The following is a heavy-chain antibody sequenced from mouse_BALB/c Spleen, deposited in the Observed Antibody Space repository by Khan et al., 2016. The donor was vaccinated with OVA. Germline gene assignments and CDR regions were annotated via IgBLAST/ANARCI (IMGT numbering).Heavy chain of an antibody. D-gene: IGHD1-1*01. Sequence: LQESGPCLVKPSQSLSLTFTVTGYSITSDYAWNWIRQFPGNKLEWMVFISYSGNTKYNPSLKSRFSIPRDTSKNQFFLQLNSVTTEDTATYYCARVYGGDFDYWGQGTSLTVSS. CDR1: GYSITSDYA. J-gene: IGHJ2*02. V-gene: IGHV3-2*02. CDR2: ISYSGNT. CDR3: ARVYGGDFDY.